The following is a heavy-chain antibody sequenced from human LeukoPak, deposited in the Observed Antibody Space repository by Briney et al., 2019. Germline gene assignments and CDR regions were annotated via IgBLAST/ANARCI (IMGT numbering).Heavy chain of an antibody. CDR1: GFTFSSYA. CDR3: AKDKGDYTSSSSSYNWFDS. CDR2: ISGSGGST. D-gene: IGHD6-6*01. J-gene: IGHJ5*01. Sequence: GGSLRLSCAASGFTFSSYAMSWVRQAPGKGPEWVSAISGSGGSTYYPDSVRGRFTISRDNPKNTLYLQISSLRAEDTALYYCAKDKGDYTSSSSSYNWFDSWGQGTLVTVS. V-gene: IGHV3-23*01.